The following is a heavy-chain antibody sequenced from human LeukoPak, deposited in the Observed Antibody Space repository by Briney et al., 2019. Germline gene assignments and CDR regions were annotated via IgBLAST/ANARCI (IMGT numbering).Heavy chain of an antibody. CDR3: ARGRNVVVPAAIPFRY. CDR2: INHSGST. CDR1: GGSFSGYY. V-gene: IGHV4-34*01. D-gene: IGHD2-2*01. Sequence: SETLSLTCAVYGGSFSGYYWSWIRQPPGKGLEWIGEINHSGSTNYNPSLKSRVTISVDTSKSQLSLKLSSVTAADTAVYYCARGRNVVVPAAIPFRYWGQGTLVTVSS. J-gene: IGHJ4*02.